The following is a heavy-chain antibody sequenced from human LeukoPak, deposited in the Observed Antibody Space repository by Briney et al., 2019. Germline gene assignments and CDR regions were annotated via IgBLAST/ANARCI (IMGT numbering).Heavy chain of an antibody. D-gene: IGHD1-26*01. CDR3: ATSDYSGSPGLDAFDI. V-gene: IGHV1-24*01. Sequence: ASVKVSCTVSGYTLTELSMHWVRQAPGKGLEWMGGFDPEDGETIYAQKFQGRVTMTEDTSTDTAYMELSSLRSEDTAVYYCATSDYSGSPGLDAFDIWGQGTMVTVSS. CDR1: GYTLTELS. CDR2: FDPEDGET. J-gene: IGHJ3*02.